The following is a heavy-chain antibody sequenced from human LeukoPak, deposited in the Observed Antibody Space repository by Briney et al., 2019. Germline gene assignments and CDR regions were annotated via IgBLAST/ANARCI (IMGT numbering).Heavy chain of an antibody. J-gene: IGHJ4*02. Sequence: GGTLRLSCAASGFTFSSYGMSWVRQAPGKGLEWLAVISHDGSNKYYADSVKGRFTISRDNSKNTLYLQMNSLRAEDTAVYYCAKDGGEYGSGSYFDYWGQGTLVTVSS. CDR3: AKDGGEYGSGSYFDY. CDR1: GFTFSSYG. D-gene: IGHD3-10*01. CDR2: ISHDGSNK. V-gene: IGHV3-30*18.